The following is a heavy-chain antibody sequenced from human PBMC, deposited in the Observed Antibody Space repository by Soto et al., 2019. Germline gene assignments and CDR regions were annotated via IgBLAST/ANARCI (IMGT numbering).Heavy chain of an antibody. J-gene: IGHJ4*02. CDR1: GDSMSSSNW. V-gene: IGHV4-4*02. Sequence: QVQLQESGPGLLKPSGTLSLTCTVSGDSMSSSNWWNWVRQPPGKGLEWIGEAHHSGRTNYNPSLKSRVTISVDRSQNLFSLKLASVTAADTAVYYCVSSEATALDYWGQGTLVTVSS. CDR3: VSSEATALDY. CDR2: AHHSGRT.